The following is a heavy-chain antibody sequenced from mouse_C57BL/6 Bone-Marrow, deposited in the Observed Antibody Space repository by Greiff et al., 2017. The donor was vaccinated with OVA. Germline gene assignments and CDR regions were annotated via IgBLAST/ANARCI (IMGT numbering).Heavy chain of an antibody. D-gene: IGHD2-14*01. CDR3: ARRGNYLDY. J-gene: IGHJ2*01. V-gene: IGHV1-69*01. CDR1: GYTFTSYW. Sequence: QLQQPGAELVMPGASVKLSCKASGYTFTSYWMHWVKQRPGQGLEWIGEIDPSDSYTNYNQKFEGKSTLTVDKSSSTAYMQLSSLTSEDSAVYYCARRGNYLDYWGQGTTLTVSS. CDR2: IDPSDSYT.